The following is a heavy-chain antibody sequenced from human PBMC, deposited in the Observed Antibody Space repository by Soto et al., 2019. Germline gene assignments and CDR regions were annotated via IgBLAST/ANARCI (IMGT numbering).Heavy chain of an antibody. CDR1: EINFSPNA. Sequence: QVHLEESGGGVVQPGRSLRLSCVASEINFSPNAMHWVRQAPGKGLEWLAIISHDGSQIFYADSVQGRFSISRDNSKNSVYLQMNNLRREYTAVYYCARDPGEYGDYYLDYWVQGTLVSVSS. D-gene: IGHD4-17*01. CDR3: ARDPGEYGDYYLDY. J-gene: IGHJ4*02. CDR2: ISHDGSQI. V-gene: IGHV3-30-3*01.